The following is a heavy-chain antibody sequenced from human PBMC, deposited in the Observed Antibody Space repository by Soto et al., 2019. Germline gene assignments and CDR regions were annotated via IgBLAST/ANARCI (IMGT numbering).Heavy chain of an antibody. J-gene: IGHJ5*02. CDR2: ISSSSSTI. CDR1: GFTFSSYS. V-gene: IGHV3-48*01. CDR3: ARVRLARGWFAP. Sequence: GGSLRLSCAASGFTFSSYSMNWVRQAPGKGLEWVSYISSSSSTIYYADSVKGRFTISRDNAKNSLYLQMNSLRAEDTAVYYCARVRLARGWFAPGGQGPLVTVSS. D-gene: IGHD3-10*01.